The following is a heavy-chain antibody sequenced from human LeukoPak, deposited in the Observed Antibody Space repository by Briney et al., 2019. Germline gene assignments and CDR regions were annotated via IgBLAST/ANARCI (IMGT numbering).Heavy chain of an antibody. CDR2: IIPIFGTA. J-gene: IGHJ4*02. Sequence: SVKVSCKASGGTFSSYAISWVRQAPGQGLEWMGGIIPIFGTANYAQKFQGRVTITADESTSTAYMELSSLRSEDTAVYYCARDPNDPSYYDSSGYYDYWGQGTLVTVSS. CDR3: ARDPNDPSYYDSSGYYDY. D-gene: IGHD3-22*01. CDR1: GGTFSSYA. V-gene: IGHV1-69*13.